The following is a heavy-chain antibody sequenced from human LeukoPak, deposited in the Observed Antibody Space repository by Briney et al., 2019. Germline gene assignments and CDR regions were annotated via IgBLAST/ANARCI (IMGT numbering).Heavy chain of an antibody. Sequence: SETLSLTCAVSGYSISSGYYWGWIRQPPGTGLEWIGSIYHSGSTYYNPSLKSRVTISVDTSKNQFSLKLSSVTAADTAVYYCARGGRYSYGPGYFDYWGPGTLVTVSS. CDR2: IYHSGST. CDR3: ARGGRYSYGPGYFDY. CDR1: GYSISSGYY. V-gene: IGHV4-38-2*01. J-gene: IGHJ4*02. D-gene: IGHD5-18*01.